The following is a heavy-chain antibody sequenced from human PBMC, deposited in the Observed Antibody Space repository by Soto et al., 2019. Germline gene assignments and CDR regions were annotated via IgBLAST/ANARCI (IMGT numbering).Heavy chain of an antibody. CDR2: IWYDGSNK. CDR3: ARDSIDYDSSGYYY. Sequence: ESGGGVVQPGRSLRLSCAASGFTFSSYGMHWVRQAPGKGLEWVAVIWYDGSNKYYADSVKGRFTISRDNSKNTLYLQMNSLRAEDTAVYYCARDSIDYDSSGYYYWGQGTLVTVSS. CDR1: GFTFSSYG. V-gene: IGHV3-33*01. D-gene: IGHD3-22*01. J-gene: IGHJ4*02.